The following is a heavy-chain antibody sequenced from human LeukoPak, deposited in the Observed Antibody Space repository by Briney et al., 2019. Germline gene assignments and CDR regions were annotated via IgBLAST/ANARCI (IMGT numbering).Heavy chain of an antibody. J-gene: IGHJ6*04. D-gene: IGHD3-10*02. CDR3: AELGITMIGGV. CDR1: GFTFSSYS. V-gene: IGHV3-21*01. CDR2: ISSSSSYI. Sequence: PGGSLRLSCAASGFTFSSYSMIWVRQAPGKGLEWVSYISSSSSYIYYADSVKGRFTISRDNAKNSLYLQMNSLRAEDTAVYYCAELGITMIGGVWGKGTTVTISS.